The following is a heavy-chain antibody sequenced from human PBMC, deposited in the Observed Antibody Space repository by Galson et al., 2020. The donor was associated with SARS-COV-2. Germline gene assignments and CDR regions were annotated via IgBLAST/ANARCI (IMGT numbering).Heavy chain of an antibody. J-gene: IGHJ4*02. V-gene: IGHV4-31*03. CDR1: GGSISSGGYY. CDR3: ARHDGAGYGYNHFDY. Sequence: SETLSLTCTVSGGSISSGGYYWSWLRQHPGKGLEWIGYTYYSGSTYYNPSLKSRVTISVDTSKNQFSLKLSSVTAAATAVYYCARHDGAGYGYNHFDYWGQGTLVTVSS. D-gene: IGHD2-2*03. CDR2: TYYSGST.